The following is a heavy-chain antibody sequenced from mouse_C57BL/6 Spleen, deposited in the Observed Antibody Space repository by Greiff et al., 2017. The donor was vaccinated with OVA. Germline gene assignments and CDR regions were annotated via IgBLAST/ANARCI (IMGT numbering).Heavy chain of an antibody. CDR1: GYTFTSYW. CDR3: ARSSITTVSSAMDY. V-gene: IGHV1-69*01. Sequence: QVQLHQPGAELVMPGASVKLSCKASGYTFTSYWMHWVKQRPGQGLEWIGEIDPSDSYTNYNQKFKGKSTLTVDKSSSTAYMQLSSLTSEDSAVYYCARSSITTVSSAMDYWGQGTSVTVSS. J-gene: IGHJ4*01. CDR2: IDPSDSYT. D-gene: IGHD1-1*01.